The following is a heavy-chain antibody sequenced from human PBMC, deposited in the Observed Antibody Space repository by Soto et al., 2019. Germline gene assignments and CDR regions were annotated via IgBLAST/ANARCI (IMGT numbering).Heavy chain of an antibody. CDR3: ARDRGSCNWNLRPYYYYGMDV. CDR1: GFTVSSNY. Sequence: EVQLVESGGGLVQPGGSLRLSCAASGFTVSSNYMSWVRQAPGKGLEWVSVIYSGGSTYYADSVKGRFTISRDNSKNTLYLQMNSLRAEDTAVYYCARDRGSCNWNLRPYYYYGMDVWGQGTTVTVSS. CDR2: IYSGGST. J-gene: IGHJ6*02. V-gene: IGHV3-66*01. D-gene: IGHD1-7*01.